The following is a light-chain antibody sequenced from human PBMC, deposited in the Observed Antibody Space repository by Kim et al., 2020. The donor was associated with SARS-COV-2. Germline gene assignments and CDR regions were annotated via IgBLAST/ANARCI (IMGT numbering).Light chain of an antibody. Sequence: EVVMTQSPATLSVSPGERATLSCRASQSISSNLAWYQHKPGQAPRLLIFGASTRATGIPTRFSGSGSDTGFTLTISSLQSEDFAVYYCQQYNNWALYTFGKGTKLE. V-gene: IGKV3-15*01. J-gene: IGKJ2*01. CDR1: QSISSN. CDR2: GAS. CDR3: QQYNNWALYT.